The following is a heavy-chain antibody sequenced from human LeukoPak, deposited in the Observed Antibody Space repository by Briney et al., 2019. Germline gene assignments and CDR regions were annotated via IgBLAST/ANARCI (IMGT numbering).Heavy chain of an antibody. CDR2: IYHSGST. D-gene: IGHD3-10*01. Sequence: SETLSLTCTVSGYSISSGYYWGWIRQPPGKGLEWIGSIYHSGSTYYNPSLKSRVTISVDTSKNQFSLKLSSVTAAATAVYYCASSGSYFQADYWGQGTLVTVSS. V-gene: IGHV4-38-2*02. J-gene: IGHJ4*02. CDR1: GYSISSGYY. CDR3: ASSGSYFQADY.